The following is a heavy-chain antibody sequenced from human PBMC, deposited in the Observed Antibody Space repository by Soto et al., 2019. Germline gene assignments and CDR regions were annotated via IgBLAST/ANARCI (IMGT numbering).Heavy chain of an antibody. D-gene: IGHD3-9*01. Sequence: GESLKISCKGSGYTFSSYRIGWVRQVPGKGLEWMGIIPPGDSDTKYSQSFQGQVTISADKSISTAYLQWNSLRASDTAMYYCARHATYYDILSGYYFDYWGQGTLVTVYS. V-gene: IGHV5-51*01. CDR1: GYTFSSYR. CDR3: ARHATYYDILSGYYFDY. CDR2: IPPGDSDT. J-gene: IGHJ4*02.